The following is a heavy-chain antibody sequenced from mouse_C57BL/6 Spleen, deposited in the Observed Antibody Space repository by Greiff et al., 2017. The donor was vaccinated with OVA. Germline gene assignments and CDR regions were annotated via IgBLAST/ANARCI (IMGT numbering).Heavy chain of an antibody. CDR1: GFSLTSYG. Sequence: VQLQQSGPGLVQPSQSLSITCTVSGFSLTSYGVHWVRQSPGKGLEWLGVIWSGGSTDYNAAFISRLSISKDNSKSQVFFKMNSLQADDTAIYYCARGIYYGSYYFDYWGQGTTLTVSS. CDR3: ARGIYYGSYYFDY. V-gene: IGHV2-2*01. CDR2: IWSGGST. J-gene: IGHJ2*01. D-gene: IGHD1-1*01.